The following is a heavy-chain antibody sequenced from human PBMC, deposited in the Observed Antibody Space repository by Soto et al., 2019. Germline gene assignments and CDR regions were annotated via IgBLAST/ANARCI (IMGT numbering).Heavy chain of an antibody. CDR2: VSYDGTNQ. J-gene: IGHJ2*01. D-gene: IGHD3-3*01. V-gene: IGHV3-30-3*01. Sequence: QVQLVESGGGVVQPGRSLRLSCAASGFTFSNYAMHWVRQTPGKGLEWVAIVSYDGTNQYYADSVKGRFTISRDNSENTLYLQMTRLRDEDTALDYCARDGSIPTWSTGYCDLWGRGTLVTVSS. CDR3: ARDGSIPTWSTGYCDL. CDR1: GFTFSNYA.